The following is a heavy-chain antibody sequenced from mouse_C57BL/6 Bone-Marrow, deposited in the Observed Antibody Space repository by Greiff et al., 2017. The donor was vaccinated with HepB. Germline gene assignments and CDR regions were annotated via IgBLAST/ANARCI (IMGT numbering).Heavy chain of an antibody. CDR2: INPNYGTT. CDR1: GYSFTDYN. CDR3: AEDYDGGYYAMDY. V-gene: IGHV1-39*01. J-gene: IGHJ4*01. Sequence: VQLQQSGPELVKPGASVKISCTASGYSFTDYNMNWVKQSTGKSLEWIGVINPNYGTTSYNQKFKGKATLTVDQSSSKAYLQLNSLTSEDSAVYYCAEDYDGGYYAMDYWGQGTSVTVSS. D-gene: IGHD2-4*01.